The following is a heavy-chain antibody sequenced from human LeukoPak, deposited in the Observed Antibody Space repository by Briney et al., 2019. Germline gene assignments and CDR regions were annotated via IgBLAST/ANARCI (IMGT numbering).Heavy chain of an antibody. V-gene: IGHV3-66*02. J-gene: IGHJ4*02. CDR3: ASGRGLPFNY. D-gene: IGHD1-26*01. CDR1: GFAVSSNY. CDR2: IYSGGST. Sequence: PGGSLRLSSAASGFAVSSNYMSWVRQAPGKGLEWVSVIYSGGSTYYADSVKGRFTISRDNSKNTLYLQMNSLRAQDTAVYYCASGRGLPFNYWGQGTLVTVSS.